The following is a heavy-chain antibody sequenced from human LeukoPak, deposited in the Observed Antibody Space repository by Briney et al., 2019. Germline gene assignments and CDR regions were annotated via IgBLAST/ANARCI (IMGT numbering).Heavy chain of an antibody. CDR1: GGSISSYY. CDR3: ARDSGPPWRLDTEGFDP. Sequence: SETLSLTCTVPGGSISSYYWSWIRQPPGKGLEWIGYIYNSGSTNYNPSLKSRVTISVDTSKNQFSLKLSSVTAADTAVYYCARDSGPPWRLDTEGFDPWGQGTLVTVSS. J-gene: IGHJ5*02. D-gene: IGHD5-18*01. CDR2: IYNSGST. V-gene: IGHV4-59*01.